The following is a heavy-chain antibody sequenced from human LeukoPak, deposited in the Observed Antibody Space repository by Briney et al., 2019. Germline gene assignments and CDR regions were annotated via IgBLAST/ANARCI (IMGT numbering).Heavy chain of an antibody. J-gene: IGHJ4*02. V-gene: IGHV4-4*02. CDR2: IYHSGST. CDR3: ARARGSINY. CDR1: GFTFSSYG. D-gene: IGHD3-9*01. Sequence: GSLRLSCAASGFTFSSYGMHWVRQPPGKGLEWIGEIYHSGSTNYNPSLKSRVTISVDKSKNQFSLKLSSVTAADTAVYYCARARGSINYWGQGTLVTVSS.